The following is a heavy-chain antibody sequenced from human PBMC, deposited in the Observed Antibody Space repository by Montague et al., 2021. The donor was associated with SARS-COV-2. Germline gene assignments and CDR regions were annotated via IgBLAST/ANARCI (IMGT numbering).Heavy chain of an antibody. J-gene: IGHJ4*02. CDR1: GFSFNNFG. CDR2: ISYDGSIQ. D-gene: IGHD3-10*01. CDR3: AKDATIFWFERGRGTFDN. V-gene: IGHV3-30*18. Sequence: SLRLSCAASGFSFNNFGMHWVRQVPGQGLEWVAIISYDGSIQYYAESVKGRFAISRDWSKNTLYLQMSSLRPEDTAVYYCAKDATIFWFERGRGTFDNWGRGTLVAVSS.